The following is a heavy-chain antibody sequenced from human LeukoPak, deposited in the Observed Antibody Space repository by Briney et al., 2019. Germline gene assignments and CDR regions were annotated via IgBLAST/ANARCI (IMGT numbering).Heavy chain of an antibody. CDR1: GGSISSYY. CDR2: IYYSGST. CDR3: ARGGGPYYYDSSGYYCDY. Sequence: PSETLSLTCTVSGGSISSYYWSWIRQPPGKGLEWIGYIYYSGSTNYNPSLKSRVTTSVDTSKNQFSLKLSSVTAADTAVYYCARGGGPYYYDSSGYYCDYWGQGTLVTVSS. D-gene: IGHD3-22*01. J-gene: IGHJ4*02. V-gene: IGHV4-59*01.